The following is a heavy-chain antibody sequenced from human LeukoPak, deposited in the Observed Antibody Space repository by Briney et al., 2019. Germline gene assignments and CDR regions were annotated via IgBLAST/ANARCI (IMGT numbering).Heavy chain of an antibody. Sequence: GRSLGLSCAASGFTFNNYAMHWVRQAPGKGLEWVSYISSSSSTIYYADSVKGRFTISRDNAKNSLYLQMNSLRAEDTAVYYCARADFWSGSDFDYWGQGTLVTVS. CDR3: ARADFWSGSDFDY. CDR2: ISSSSSTI. CDR1: GFTFNNYA. V-gene: IGHV3-48*01. J-gene: IGHJ4*02. D-gene: IGHD3-3*01.